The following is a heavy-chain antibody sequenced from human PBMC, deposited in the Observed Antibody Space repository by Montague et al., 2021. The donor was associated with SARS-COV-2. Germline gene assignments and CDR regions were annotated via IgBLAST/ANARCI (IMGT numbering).Heavy chain of an antibody. CDR2: IYYSGSS. V-gene: IGHV4-61*01. CDR1: GASVSSGSHY. CDR3: ARGAGYSYGVDY. D-gene: IGHD5-18*01. J-gene: IGHJ4*02. Sequence: SETLSLTCTVSGASVSSGSHYWIWIRQPPGKGLEFIGYIYYSGSSKYXXXLKSRVTISVDTSTNQVSLKVSSATAADSAVYFCARGAGYSYGVDYWGQGTLVTVSS.